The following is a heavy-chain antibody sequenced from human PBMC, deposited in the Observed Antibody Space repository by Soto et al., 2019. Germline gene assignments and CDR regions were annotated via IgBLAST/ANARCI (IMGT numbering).Heavy chain of an antibody. CDR3: ARGGTEYSSSWYPMLYGMDV. CDR1: GYSFTSYW. D-gene: IGHD6-13*01. CDR2: IDPSDSYT. J-gene: IGHJ6*02. V-gene: IGHV5-10-1*01. Sequence: GESLKISCKGSGYSFTSYWISWVRQMPGKGLEWMGRIDPSDSYTNYSPSFQGHVTISADKSISTAYLQWSSLKASDTAMYYCARGGTEYSSSWYPMLYGMDVWGQGTTVTVSS.